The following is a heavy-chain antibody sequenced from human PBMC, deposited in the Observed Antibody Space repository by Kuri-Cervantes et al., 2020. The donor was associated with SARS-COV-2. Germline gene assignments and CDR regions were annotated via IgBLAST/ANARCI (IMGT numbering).Heavy chain of an antibody. J-gene: IGHJ4*02. V-gene: IGHV5-51*01. D-gene: IGHD6-19*01. Sequence: GESLKISCNGSGYSFTTYWIGWVRQMPGKGLEWMGIVYPVDSETRYSPSFQGQVTLSVNKSINTANLQWNSVKASDTAMYYCARRGSGWSDYWGQGTLVTVSS. CDR3: ARRGSGWSDY. CDR1: GYSFTTYW. CDR2: VYPVDSET.